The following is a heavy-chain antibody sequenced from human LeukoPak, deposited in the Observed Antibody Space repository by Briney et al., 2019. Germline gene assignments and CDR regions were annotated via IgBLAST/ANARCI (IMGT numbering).Heavy chain of an antibody. CDR3: ARVPGGDSNWFDP. Sequence: ASVKVSCKASGYTFTGYYMHWERQAPGQGLEWMGWINPNSGGTNYAQKFQGRVTMTRDTSIGTAYMELSRPRSDDTAVYYCARVPGGDSNWFDPWGQGTLVTVSP. CDR2: INPNSGGT. D-gene: IGHD4-17*01. J-gene: IGHJ5*02. V-gene: IGHV1-2*02. CDR1: GYTFTGYY.